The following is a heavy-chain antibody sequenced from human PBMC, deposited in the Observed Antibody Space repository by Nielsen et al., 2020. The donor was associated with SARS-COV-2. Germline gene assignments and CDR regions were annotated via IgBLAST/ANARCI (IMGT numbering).Heavy chain of an antibody. CDR3: ARTTVTTAFDY. D-gene: IGHD4-17*01. Sequence: SETLSLTCTVSGGSISSGDYYRNWVRQPPGKGLEWIGHIYYSGSTYYNPSLKRRVTISEDTSKNQFSLNLSSVTAADTAVYYCARTTVTTAFDYWGQGTLVTVSS. CDR2: IYYSGST. CDR1: GGSISSGDYY. V-gene: IGHV4-30-4*01. J-gene: IGHJ4*02.